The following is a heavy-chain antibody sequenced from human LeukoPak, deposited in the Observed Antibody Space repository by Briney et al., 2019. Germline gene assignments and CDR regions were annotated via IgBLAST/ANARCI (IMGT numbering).Heavy chain of an antibody. V-gene: IGHV3-21*01. CDR1: GFTFSSYS. CDR2: ISSSSSYI. CDR3: ARVGGSYEWDYYYGMDV. Sequence: GGSLRLSCAASGFTFSSYSMNWVRQAPGKGLEWVSSISSSSSYIYYADSVKGRFTISRDNAKNSLYLQMNSPRAEDTAVYYCARVGGSYEWDYYYGMDVWGQGTTVTVSS. D-gene: IGHD1-26*01. J-gene: IGHJ6*02.